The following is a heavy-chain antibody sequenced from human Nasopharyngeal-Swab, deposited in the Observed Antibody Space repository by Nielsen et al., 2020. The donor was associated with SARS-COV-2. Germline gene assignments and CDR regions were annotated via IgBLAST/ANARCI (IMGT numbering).Heavy chain of an antibody. D-gene: IGHD2-2*01. CDR3: TTSAAITGPGWFNP. CDR2: INGKTDAGTT. CDR1: GFTFENTC. Sequence: GESLNLSCAASGFTFENTCMTWVRQAPGKGLEWIGRINGKTDAGTTDYAAPLKGRFTISRDDSINTLFLQMNSLKSEDTAVYYCTTSAAITGPGWFNPWGQGTLVTVSS. V-gene: IGHV3-15*01. J-gene: IGHJ5*02.